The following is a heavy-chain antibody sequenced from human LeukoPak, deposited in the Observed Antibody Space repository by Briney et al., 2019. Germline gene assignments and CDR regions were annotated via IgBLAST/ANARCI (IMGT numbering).Heavy chain of an antibody. J-gene: IGHJ4*02. V-gene: IGHV3-30*18. D-gene: IGHD2-15*01. CDR3: AKEWGRGPMMVVAAPGRGYYFDY. Sequence: GGSLRLSCAASGFTFSSYGMHWVRQAPGKGLEWVAVISYDGSNKYYADSVKGRFTISRDNSKNTLYLQMNSLRAEDTAVYYCAKEWGRGPMMVVAAPGRGYYFDYWGQGTLVTVSS. CDR2: ISYDGSNK. CDR1: GFTFSSYG.